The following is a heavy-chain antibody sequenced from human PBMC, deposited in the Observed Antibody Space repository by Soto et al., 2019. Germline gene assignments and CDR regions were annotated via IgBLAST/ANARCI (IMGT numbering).Heavy chain of an antibody. CDR3: ARESVVVTASTHCAFDI. CDR2: ITAYPGHT. V-gene: IGHV1-18*04. J-gene: IGHJ3*02. D-gene: IGHD2-21*02. Sequence: ASVKVSCKTSGHSFKSYGVTWVRHAPGQVLESMGWITAYPGHTTYAQKFQGRVIMATDASTTTAYMELRSLGSDDTAGYYCARESVVVTASTHCAFDIWGQGTMVTVS. CDR1: GHSFKSYG.